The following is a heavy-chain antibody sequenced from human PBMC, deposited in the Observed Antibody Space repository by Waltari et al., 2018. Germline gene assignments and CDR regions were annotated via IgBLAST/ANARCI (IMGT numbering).Heavy chain of an antibody. Sequence: QVQLQESGPGLVTPSETLSPTCTVSGGSISSYYWSWLRQPAGKGLEWIGRIYTSGSTNYNPSLKSRVTMSVDTSKNQFSLKLSSVTAADTAVYYCARVKEEWLLDPIWYFDLWGRGTLVTVSS. D-gene: IGHD3-3*01. CDR2: IYTSGST. J-gene: IGHJ2*01. V-gene: IGHV4-4*07. CDR1: GGSISSYY. CDR3: ARVKEEWLLDPIWYFDL.